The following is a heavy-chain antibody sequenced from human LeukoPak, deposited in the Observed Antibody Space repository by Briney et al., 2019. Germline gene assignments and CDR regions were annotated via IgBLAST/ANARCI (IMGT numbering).Heavy chain of an antibody. CDR3: ATRNNYDFWSAFIPPDV. CDR1: GYTFTGYY. D-gene: IGHD3-3*01. J-gene: IGHJ6*04. CDR2: INPNSGGT. V-gene: IGHV1-2*02. Sequence: RASVKVSSKASGYTFTGYYMHWVRQAPGQGLEWMGWINPNSGGTNYAQKFQGRVTMTRDTSISTAYMELSRLRSDDTAVYYCATRNNYDFWSAFIPPDVWGKGTTVTVSS.